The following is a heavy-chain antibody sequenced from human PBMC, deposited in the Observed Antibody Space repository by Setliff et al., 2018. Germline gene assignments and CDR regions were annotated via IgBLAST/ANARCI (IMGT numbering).Heavy chain of an antibody. Sequence: PSETLSLTCAVYGGSFSGYYWSWIRQPPGKGLEWIGEINHSGGTSYNPSLMSRVTISVDTSKNQFSLKLNSVTAADTAVYYCARAFIVAPMLFFRRRKGNYMDVWGKGTTVTVS. D-gene: IGHD2-21*01. CDR3: ARAFIVAPMLFFRRRKGNYMDV. J-gene: IGHJ6*03. CDR1: GGSFSGYY. V-gene: IGHV4-34*01. CDR2: INHSGGT.